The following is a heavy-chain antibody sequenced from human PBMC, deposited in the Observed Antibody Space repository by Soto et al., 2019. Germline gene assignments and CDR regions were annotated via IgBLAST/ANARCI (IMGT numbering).Heavy chain of an antibody. J-gene: IGHJ6*02. V-gene: IGHV4-39*01. Sequence: LSLTCTVSGGSISSSSYYWGWIRQPPGKGLEWIGSIYYSGSTYYNPSLKSRVTISVDTSKNQFSLKLSSVTAADTAVYYCARSYYYGMDVWGQGTTVTVSS. CDR3: ARSYYYGMDV. CDR2: IYYSGST. CDR1: GGSISSSSYY.